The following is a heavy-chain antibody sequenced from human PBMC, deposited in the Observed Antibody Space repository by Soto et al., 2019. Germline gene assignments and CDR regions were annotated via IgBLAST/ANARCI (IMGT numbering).Heavy chain of an antibody. Sequence: GGSLRLSCAASGFMFSDYAMTWARQAPGKELEWVSGLLRPGRSTYYADSVKGRFTISGDTSANTVYLELNNLSAEDTAVYHCAKNQGVELVPLATVDWFDPWGQGSVVTVSS. CDR3: AKNQGVELVPLATVDWFDP. D-gene: IGHD1-26*01. CDR1: GFMFSDYA. V-gene: IGHV3-23*01. J-gene: IGHJ5*02. CDR2: LLRPGRST.